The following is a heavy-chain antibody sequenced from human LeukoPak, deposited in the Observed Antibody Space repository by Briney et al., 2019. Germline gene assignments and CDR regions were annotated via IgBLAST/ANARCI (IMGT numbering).Heavy chain of an antibody. CDR2: INHSGST. D-gene: IGHD3-3*01. CDR3: TRHIPVIWSSGYYYGMDV. CDR1: GGSFSGYY. Sequence: SETLSLTCAVYGGSFSGYYWSWIRQPPGKGPEWIGEINHSGSTNYNPSLKSRVTISVDTSKNQLSLKLSSVTAADTAVYYCTRHIPVIWSSGYYYGMDVWGQGTTVTVSS. J-gene: IGHJ6*02. V-gene: IGHV4-34*01.